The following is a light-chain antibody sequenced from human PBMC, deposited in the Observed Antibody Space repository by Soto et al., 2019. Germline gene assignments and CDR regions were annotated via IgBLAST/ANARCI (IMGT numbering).Light chain of an antibody. J-gene: IGKJ2*01. V-gene: IGKV3-20*01. CDR3: QQYGGSPFT. Sequence: EIVLTQSPGTLSLSPRERATLSCRASQSIFNNYLAWYQQKPGQAPRLLVDGASFRATGIPDRFSGSGSGTDFTLTISRLEPEDFAVYYCQQYGGSPFTFGQGTRLEIK. CDR1: QSIFNNY. CDR2: GAS.